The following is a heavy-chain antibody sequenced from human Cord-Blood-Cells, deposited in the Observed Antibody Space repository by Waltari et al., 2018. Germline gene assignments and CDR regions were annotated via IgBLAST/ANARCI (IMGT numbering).Heavy chain of an antibody. CDR2: IIPIFGTA. V-gene: IGHV1-69*01. CDR1: GGTFRRYA. CDR3: AGPTTVTSDYYYYYMDV. J-gene: IGHJ6*03. D-gene: IGHD4-4*01. Sequence: QVQLVQSGAEVKKPGSSVKVSCKASGGTFRRYAITWVRQAPWQGLEWLGGIIPIFGTANYAQKFQGRVTITADESTSTAYMELSSLRSEDTAVYYCAGPTTVTSDYYYYYMDVWGKGTTVTVSS.